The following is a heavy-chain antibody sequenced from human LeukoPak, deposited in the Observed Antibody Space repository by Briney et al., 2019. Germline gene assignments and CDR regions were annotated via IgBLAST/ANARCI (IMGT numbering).Heavy chain of an antibody. V-gene: IGHV4-4*07. J-gene: IGHJ5*02. CDR1: GVSISNDY. CDR2: IYASGST. Sequence: PSETLSLTCTVSGVSISNDYWSWIRQPAGKRLEWIGRIYASGSTDYNPSLKSRVTMSVDTSKNQFSLRLTSLTAADTAIYYCARDREIYDFWKGNGNWFDPWGQGTLVTVSS. D-gene: IGHD3-3*01. CDR3: ARDREIYDFWKGNGNWFDP.